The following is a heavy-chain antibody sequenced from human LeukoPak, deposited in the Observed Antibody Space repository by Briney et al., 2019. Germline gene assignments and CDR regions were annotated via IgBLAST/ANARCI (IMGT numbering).Heavy chain of an antibody. CDR1: GYSFPSYW. CDR3: ARHPSGITMVDR. CDR2: IDPSDSYT. D-gene: IGHD3-10*01. V-gene: IGHV5-10-1*01. Sequence: GESLQISRKGSGYSFPSYWISWVRQMPGKGLEWMGRIDPSDSYTNYSPSFQGHVTISADKSISTAYLQWSSLKASDTAMYYCARHPSGITMVDRWGQGTLVTVSS. J-gene: IGHJ1*01.